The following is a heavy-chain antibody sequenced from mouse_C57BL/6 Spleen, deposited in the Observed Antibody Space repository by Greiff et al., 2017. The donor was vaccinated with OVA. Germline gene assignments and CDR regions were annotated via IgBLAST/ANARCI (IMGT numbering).Heavy chain of an antibody. Sequence: EVKVVESGGDLVKPGGSLKLSCAASGFTFSSYGMSWVRQTPDKRLEWVATISSGGSYTYYPDSVKGRFTISRDNAKNTLYLQMSSLKSEDTAMYYCARHWGYDEYYFDYWGQGTTLTVSS. CDR3: ARHWGYDEYYFDY. CDR2: ISSGGSYT. J-gene: IGHJ2*01. D-gene: IGHD2-2*01. CDR1: GFTFSSYG. V-gene: IGHV5-6*01.